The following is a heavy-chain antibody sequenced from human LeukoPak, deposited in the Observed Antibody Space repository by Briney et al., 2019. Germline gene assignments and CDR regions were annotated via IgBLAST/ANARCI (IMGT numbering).Heavy chain of an antibody. CDR3: ARDVARRGNYNWGAYYYYYMDV. CDR2: ISYDGSNK. CDR1: GFTFSSYG. V-gene: IGHV3-30*03. J-gene: IGHJ6*03. D-gene: IGHD3-9*01. Sequence: GGSLRLSCAASGFTFSSYGMRWVRQAPGKGLEWVAVISYDGSNKYYADSVKGRFTISRDNSKNTLYLQMNSLRDEDTAVYYCARDVARRGNYNWGAYYYYYMDVWGKGTTVIVSS.